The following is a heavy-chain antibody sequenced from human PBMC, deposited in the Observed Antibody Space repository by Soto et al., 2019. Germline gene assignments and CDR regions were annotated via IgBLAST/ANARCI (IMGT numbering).Heavy chain of an antibody. D-gene: IGHD2-15*01. CDR2: IIPIFGTA. V-gene: IGHV1-69*13. CDR3: ASGPSDYCSGGSCYQGY. CDR1: GGTFSSYA. Sequence: SVKVSCKASGGTFSSYAISWVRQAPGQGLEWMGGIIPIFGTANYAQKFQGRVTITADESTSTAYMELSSLRSEDTAVYYCASGPSDYCSGGSCYQGYWGQGTLVTVSS. J-gene: IGHJ4*02.